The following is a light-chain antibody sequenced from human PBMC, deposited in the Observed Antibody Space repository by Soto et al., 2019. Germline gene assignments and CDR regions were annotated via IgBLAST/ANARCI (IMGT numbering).Light chain of an antibody. CDR1: QSVSSS. CDR3: QQRSKWPPEVT. V-gene: IGKV3-11*01. J-gene: IGKJ3*01. Sequence: EIVLTQSPDTLSLSPGERATLSCRASQSVSSSLDWYQQKPGQAPRLLIYDATNRATGITARFSGSGSGTDFTLTISSLEPEDFSVYYCQQRSKWPPEVTFGSGNKVDIK. CDR2: DAT.